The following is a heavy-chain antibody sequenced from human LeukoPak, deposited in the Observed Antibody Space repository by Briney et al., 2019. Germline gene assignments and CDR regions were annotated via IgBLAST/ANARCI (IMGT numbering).Heavy chain of an antibody. V-gene: IGHV1-2*02. CDR3: AFGGSSGGYYFDY. J-gene: IGHJ4*02. D-gene: IGHD1-26*01. CDR1: GYTFTGYY. CDR2: INPNSGGT. Sequence: ASVKVSCKASGYTFTGYYMHWVRQAPGQGFEWMGWINPNSGGTNYAQKFQGRATMTRDTSISTAYMELSRLRSDDTAVYYCAFGGSSGGYYFDYWGQGTLVTVSS.